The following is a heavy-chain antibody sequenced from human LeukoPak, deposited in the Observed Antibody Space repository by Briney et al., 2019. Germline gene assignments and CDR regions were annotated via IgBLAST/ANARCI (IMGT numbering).Heavy chain of an antibody. CDR2: MNPNSGNT. J-gene: IGHJ4*02. Sequence: GASVKVSCKASGYTFKNYDINWVRQATGQGLEWMGWMNPNSGNTGFAQKFQDRVSMTRDTSINTAYMELTSLRSGDTAVYYCERATPGGLHGYSFDYWGQGTVVTV. V-gene: IGHV1-8*02. CDR1: GYTFKNYD. CDR3: ERATPGGLHGYSFDY. D-gene: IGHD5-24*01.